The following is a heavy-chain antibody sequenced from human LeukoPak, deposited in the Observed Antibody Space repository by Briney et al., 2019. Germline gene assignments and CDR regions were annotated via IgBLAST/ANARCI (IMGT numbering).Heavy chain of an antibody. CDR3: ASPLGYCSGGSCYLVY. J-gene: IGHJ4*02. CDR1: GFSLSSYR. Sequence: GQSRTLACAVAGFSLSSYRMKWVRPAPGEVREWDSYISGGTSTIHYTDSVKGRVTISRDNDKNIMYLQMNRMRAADTDVYYCASPLGYCSGGSCYLVYWGQGTLVTVSS. D-gene: IGHD2-15*01. CDR2: ISGGTSTI. V-gene: IGHV3-48*04.